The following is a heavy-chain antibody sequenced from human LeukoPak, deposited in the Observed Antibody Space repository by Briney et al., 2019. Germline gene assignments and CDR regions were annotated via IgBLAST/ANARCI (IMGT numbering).Heavy chain of an antibody. V-gene: IGHV4-59*01. Sequence: SETLSLTCTVSGGSIRSSYWSWIRQPPGKGLEWIGHIYYSGTTSGSTNYNPSLKSRVTISVDTSKNQSSLQVRSVTAADTAVYYCARGSGRYYYYGVDVWGQGTTVTVSS. CDR1: GGSIRSSY. CDR3: ARGSGRYYYYGVDV. CDR2: IYYSGTTSGST. J-gene: IGHJ6*02. D-gene: IGHD7-27*01.